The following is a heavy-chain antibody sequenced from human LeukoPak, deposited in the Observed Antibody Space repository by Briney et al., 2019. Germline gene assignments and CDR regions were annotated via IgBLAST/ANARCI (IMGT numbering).Heavy chain of an antibody. J-gene: IGHJ6*02. D-gene: IGHD3-22*01. Sequence: PGGSLRLSCAASGFTFSSYGMHWVRQAPGKGLEWVAVISYDGSNKYYADSVKGRFTISRDNSKNTLYLEMNSLRPDDTAVYFCARDGSTEIVTDYYGMDVWGQGTTVTVSS. CDR1: GFTFSSYG. V-gene: IGHV3-30*03. CDR3: ARDGSTEIVTDYYGMDV. CDR2: ISYDGSNK.